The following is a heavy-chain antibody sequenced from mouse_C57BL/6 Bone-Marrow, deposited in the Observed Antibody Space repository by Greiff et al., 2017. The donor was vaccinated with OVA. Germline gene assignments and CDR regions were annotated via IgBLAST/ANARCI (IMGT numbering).Heavy chain of an antibody. CDR3: TTYRY. V-gene: IGHV14-4*01. CDR1: GFNINDDY. CDR2: IDPDNGDT. Sequence: VQLKESGAELVRPGASVKLSCTASGFNINDDYMHWVKQRPEQGLEWIGWIDPDNGDTEYASKFQGKATITADTSSNTAYLQLSSLTSEDTAVYYCTTYRYWGQGTTLTVSS. J-gene: IGHJ2*01.